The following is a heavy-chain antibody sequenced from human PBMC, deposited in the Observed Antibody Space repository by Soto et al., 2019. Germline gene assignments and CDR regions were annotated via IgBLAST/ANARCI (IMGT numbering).Heavy chain of an antibody. V-gene: IGHV4-30-4*01. CDR3: ARRKTVVTPYWYFDL. J-gene: IGHJ2*01. CDR1: GGSISSGDYY. D-gene: IGHD2-21*02. CDR2: IYYSGST. Sequence: QVQLQESGPGLVKPSQTLSLTCTVSGGSISSGDYYWSWIRQPPGKGLEWIGYIYYSGSTYYNPSLERRVTISLDTSKSQFPLKLSSVTAADTAVYYCARRKTVVTPYWYFDLWGRGTLVAVSS.